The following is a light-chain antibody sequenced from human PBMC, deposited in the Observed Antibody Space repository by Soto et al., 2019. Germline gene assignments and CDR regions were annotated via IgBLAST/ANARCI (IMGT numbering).Light chain of an antibody. J-gene: IGLJ2*01. V-gene: IGLV1-47*01. CDR2: RNN. CDR1: SSNIGSNY. Sequence: QSVLTQPPSVSGTPGQRVTISFSGSSSNIGSNYVYWYQQLPGTAPKLLIQRNNQRPSGVPDRFSGSKSGTSASLAISGLRSEDEADYYCAAWDDSLSGPVFGGGTKLTVL. CDR3: AAWDDSLSGPV.